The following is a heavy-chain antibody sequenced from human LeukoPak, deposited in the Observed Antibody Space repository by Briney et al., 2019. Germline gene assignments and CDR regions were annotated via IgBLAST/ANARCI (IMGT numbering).Heavy chain of an antibody. CDR1: GFTFSSYW. CDR2: INQDGSDT. J-gene: IGHJ4*02. D-gene: IGHD5-12*01. Sequence: GGSLRLSSAASGFTFSSYWMSWVRQAPGKGLEWVANINQDGSDTYSVDSVKGRFTISRDNAKNSLYLETNSLRVEDTAVYYCATSGYSGYGIDFWGQGTLVAVSS. CDR3: ATSGYSGYGIDF. V-gene: IGHV3-7*03.